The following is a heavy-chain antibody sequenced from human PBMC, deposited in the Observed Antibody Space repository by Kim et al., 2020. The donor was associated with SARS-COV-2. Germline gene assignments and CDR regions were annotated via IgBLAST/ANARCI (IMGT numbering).Heavy chain of an antibody. Sequence: GSLRLSCAASGFALDDYGMSWVRQTPGKGLEWVGGINRNSGSIGYADLVRGRFTISRDNAKKSLYMQMNGLRVEDTALYYCVRGYAGGPFDLWGQGSLV. CDR1: GFALDDYG. D-gene: IGHD2-2*01. J-gene: IGHJ4*02. CDR3: VRGYAGGPFDL. CDR2: INRNSGSI. V-gene: IGHV3-20*04.